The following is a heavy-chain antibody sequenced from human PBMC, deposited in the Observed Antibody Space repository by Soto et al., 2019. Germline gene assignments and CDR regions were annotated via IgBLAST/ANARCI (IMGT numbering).Heavy chain of an antibody. V-gene: IGHV1-46*03. CDR1: GYTFTSYY. Sequence: ASVKVSCKASGYTFTSYYMNWVRQAPGQGLEWLGIINPSGGYTTYAQRFLGRVTMTSDTSTSTVHMELGSLTSEDTAVYYCARGGGFVVVPALYALWGRGSLDPGSS. D-gene: IGHD2-21*02. CDR3: ARGGGFVVVPALYAL. CDR2: INPSGGYT. J-gene: IGHJ4*02.